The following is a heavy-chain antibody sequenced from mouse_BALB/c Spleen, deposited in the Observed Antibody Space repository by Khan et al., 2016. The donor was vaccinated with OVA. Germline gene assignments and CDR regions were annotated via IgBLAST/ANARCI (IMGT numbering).Heavy chain of an antibody. CDR1: GSSLTSYG. CDR3: ARAYGSNLWFFDV. CDR2: IWAGGST. Sequence: QVQLKESGPGLVAPSQSLSITCSVSGSSLTSYGVHWVRQPPGKGLEWLGVIWAGGSTNYNSALMSRLRISKANSKSQVFLKMNSLHTDDTATYFCARAYGSNLWFFDVWGAGTTVTVSS. J-gene: IGHJ1*01. D-gene: IGHD1-1*01. V-gene: IGHV2-9*02.